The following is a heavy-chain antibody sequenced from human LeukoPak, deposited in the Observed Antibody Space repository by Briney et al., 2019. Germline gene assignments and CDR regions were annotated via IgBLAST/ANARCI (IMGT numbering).Heavy chain of an antibody. D-gene: IGHD3-3*01. Sequence: SETLSLTCTVSGNSFGDYYWSWIRQPAGKGLEWIGRIYTSGSTTYNPSLKSRVTMSVDTSKNQFSLKLSSVTAADTAVYYCARGRGTIFGVVISDNWFDPWGQGTLVTVSS. CDR1: GNSFGDYY. CDR2: IYTSGST. CDR3: ARGRGTIFGVVISDNWFDP. V-gene: IGHV4-4*07. J-gene: IGHJ5*02.